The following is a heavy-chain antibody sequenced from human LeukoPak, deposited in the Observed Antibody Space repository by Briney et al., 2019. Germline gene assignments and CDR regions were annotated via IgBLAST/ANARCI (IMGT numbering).Heavy chain of an antibody. D-gene: IGHD1-26*01. CDR2: INPDGSIR. Sequence: GGSLRLSCAASGLTFSTYWMHWVRQAPGKGLAWVARINPDGSIRTYANSVQGRGTISRDTAKDTLFLQMNSLRAEDTAVYYCAREARVGGALQYWGQGTPVTVSS. CDR1: GLTFSTYW. V-gene: IGHV3-74*03. J-gene: IGHJ4*02. CDR3: AREARVGGALQY.